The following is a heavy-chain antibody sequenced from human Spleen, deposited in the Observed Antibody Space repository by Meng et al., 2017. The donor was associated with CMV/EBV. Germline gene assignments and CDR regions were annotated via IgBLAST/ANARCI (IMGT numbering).Heavy chain of an antibody. CDR3: AKGAGDDFWSGYFDY. J-gene: IGHJ4*02. D-gene: IGHD3-3*01. Sequence: SLKISCTASGFTFDDYAMHWVRQPPGKGLEWVSGISWNGISIGYAGSVKGRFTISRDNAKNSLYLEMNSLRAEDTAFYYCAKGAGDDFWSGYFDYWGKGALVTVSS. V-gene: IGHV3-9*01. CDR2: ISWNGISI. CDR1: GFTFDDYA.